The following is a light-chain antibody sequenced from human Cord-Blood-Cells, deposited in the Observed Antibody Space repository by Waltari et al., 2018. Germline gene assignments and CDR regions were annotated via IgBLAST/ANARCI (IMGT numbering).Light chain of an antibody. CDR3: SSYTSSSTWV. J-gene: IGLJ3*02. Sequence: QSALTQPASVSGSPGQSITISCTGTSSDVGGYNYVSWYQQHPGKPPKIMIYDVSNRPSGVSNRFSGSKSGNTASLTISGLQAEDEADYYCSSYTSSSTWVFGGGTKLTVL. CDR1: SSDVGGYNY. CDR2: DVS. V-gene: IGLV2-14*03.